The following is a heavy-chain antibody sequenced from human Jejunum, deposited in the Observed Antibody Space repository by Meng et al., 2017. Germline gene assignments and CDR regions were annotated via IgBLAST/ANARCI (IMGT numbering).Heavy chain of an antibody. D-gene: IGHD3-10*01. CDR1: GGSVSSAGYQ. Sequence: VPAQQWGAGLLQPSETLSLTCTVYGGSVSSAGYQWSWIRQPPGKGLEWIGYASTNYNPSLKSRVTISVDTSKNQFSLRLTSVTAADTAVYYCARGRDYYGSGNYYNTNWFGPWGQGTLVTVSS. V-gene: IGHV4-61*08. CDR3: ARGRDYYGSGNYYNTNWFGP. CDR2: AST. J-gene: IGHJ5*02.